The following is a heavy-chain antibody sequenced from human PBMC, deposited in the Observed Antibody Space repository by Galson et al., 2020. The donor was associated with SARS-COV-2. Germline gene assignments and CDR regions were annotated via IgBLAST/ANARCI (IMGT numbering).Heavy chain of an antibody. CDR1: GFTFDDYA. D-gene: IGHD6-6*01. V-gene: IGHV3-9*01. CDR2: VSWNSGSI. CDR3: AKGLAVRLDAVDI. J-gene: IGHJ3*02. Sequence: GGSLRLSCAASGFTFDDYAMHWVRQAPGKGLEWVSGVSWNSGSIGYAVSVKGRFTISRDNAKSSLYLQMNSLRSEDTALYYCAKGLAVRLDAVDIWGQGTKVTVSS.